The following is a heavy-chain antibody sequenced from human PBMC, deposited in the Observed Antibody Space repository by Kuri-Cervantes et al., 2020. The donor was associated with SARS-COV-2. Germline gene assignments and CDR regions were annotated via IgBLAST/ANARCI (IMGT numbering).Heavy chain of an antibody. CDR1: GFTFSSYE. Sequence: GGSLRLCCAASGFTFSSYEMNWVRQAPGKGLEWVSSISSSSSYIYYADSVKGRFTISRDNAKNSLYLQMNSLRAEDTAVYYCAKTVAGTGIDYWGQGTLVTVSS. J-gene: IGHJ4*02. CDR3: AKTVAGTGIDY. V-gene: IGHV3-21*01. D-gene: IGHD6-19*01. CDR2: ISSSSSYI.